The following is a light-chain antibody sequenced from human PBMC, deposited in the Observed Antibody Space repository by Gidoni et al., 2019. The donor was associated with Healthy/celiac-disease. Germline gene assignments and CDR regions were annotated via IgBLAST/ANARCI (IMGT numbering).Light chain of an antibody. Sequence: SYELTQPPSVSVSPGQTARITCSGDKLGDKYACWYQQKPGQSPVLVIYQDSKRPSGTPERFSGSNSGNTATLTISGTQAMDEADYYCQAWDSSTDNYVFGTGTKVTVL. J-gene: IGLJ1*01. CDR3: QAWDSSTDNYV. V-gene: IGLV3-1*01. CDR1: KLGDKY. CDR2: QDS.